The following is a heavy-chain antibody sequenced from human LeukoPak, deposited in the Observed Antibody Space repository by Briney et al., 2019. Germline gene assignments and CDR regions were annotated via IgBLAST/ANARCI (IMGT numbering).Heavy chain of an antibody. CDR3: AGGYCSAGSCYKGDY. V-gene: IGHV3-21*06. D-gene: IGHD2-15*01. Sequence: GGSLRLSCAASGFTFSTYTMNWVRQAPGKGLEWISAISSSTTYIYYADSVKGRFTISRDNAKNSLCLQMNSLRAEDTAVYYCAGGYCSAGSCYKGDYWGQGTLVTVSS. CDR2: ISSSTTYI. CDR1: GFTFSTYT. J-gene: IGHJ4*02.